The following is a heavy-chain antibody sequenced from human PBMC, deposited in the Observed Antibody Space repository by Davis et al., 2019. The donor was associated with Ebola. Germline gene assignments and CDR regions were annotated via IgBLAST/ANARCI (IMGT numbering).Heavy chain of an antibody. Sequence: GESLKISCVTSGLVFNDYWMSWVRQAPGKGPEWVGKIKQDGSDKYYGDFVKGRFTISRDNAENSVFLQMDNLRVEDTAVYYCAKDSGWQMSPWGQGTLVTVSS. CDR3: AKDSGWQMSP. J-gene: IGHJ5*02. V-gene: IGHV3-7*01. CDR2: IKQDGSDK. CDR1: GLVFNDYW. D-gene: IGHD6-19*01.